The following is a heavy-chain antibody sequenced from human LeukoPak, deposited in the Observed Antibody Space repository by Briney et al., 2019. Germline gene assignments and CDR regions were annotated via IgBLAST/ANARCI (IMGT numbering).Heavy chain of an antibody. Sequence: SVKVSCKASGGTFSSYAISWVRQAPGQGLEWMGRIIPILGIANYAQKFQGRVTITADKSTSTAYMELSSLRSEDTAVYYCARSGDEDTAMSIDYGGQGPLVTVSS. CDR1: GGTFSSYA. D-gene: IGHD5-18*01. CDR2: IIPILGIA. CDR3: ARSGDEDTAMSIDY. V-gene: IGHV1-69*04. J-gene: IGHJ4*02.